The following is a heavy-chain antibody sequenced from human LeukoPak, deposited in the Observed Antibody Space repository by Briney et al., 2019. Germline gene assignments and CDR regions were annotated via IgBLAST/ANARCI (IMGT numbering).Heavy chain of an antibody. CDR2: IYSGGST. D-gene: IGHD1-26*01. J-gene: IGHJ4*02. CDR3: ARAGGSGSYYFDY. Sequence: GESLRLSCAASGFTVSSNYMSWVRQAPGKGLEWVSVIYSGGSTYYADSVKGRFTISRDNSKNTLYLQMNSLRAEDTAVYYCARAGGSGSYYFDYWGQGTLVTVSS. CDR1: GFTVSSNY. V-gene: IGHV3-53*01.